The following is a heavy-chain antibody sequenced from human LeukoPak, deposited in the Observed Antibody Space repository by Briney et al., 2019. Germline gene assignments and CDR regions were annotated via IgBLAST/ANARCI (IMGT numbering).Heavy chain of an antibody. CDR3: ARAEGYCSTIVCFADRYHYMDV. Sequence: GGSLRLSCAASGFTFSSYAVHWVRQAPGKGLEWVALISHDGMNKYYVDSVKGRFTISRDNSKNTAFLQMNSLRAEDTAVYYCARAEGYCSTIVCFADRYHYMDVWGIGTTVTVSS. CDR1: GFTFSSYA. CDR2: ISHDGMNK. J-gene: IGHJ6*03. V-gene: IGHV3-30*03. D-gene: IGHD2-2*01.